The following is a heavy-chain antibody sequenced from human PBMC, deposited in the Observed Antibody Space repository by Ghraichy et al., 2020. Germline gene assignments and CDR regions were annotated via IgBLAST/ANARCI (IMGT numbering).Heavy chain of an antibody. V-gene: IGHV3-33*01. CDR1: QIPFSTSG. CDR2: IWHDESNK. J-gene: IGHJ5*02. CDR3: ARDSGRTCADR. Sequence: GGSLRLSCVTSQIPFSTSGMHWVRQAPGKGLEWVATIWHDESNKYYVDSVKGRFTISRDNSKNTLYLQMNSRRVDDTAVYYCARDSGRTCADRWGQGTLVTVSS. D-gene: IGHD1-26*01.